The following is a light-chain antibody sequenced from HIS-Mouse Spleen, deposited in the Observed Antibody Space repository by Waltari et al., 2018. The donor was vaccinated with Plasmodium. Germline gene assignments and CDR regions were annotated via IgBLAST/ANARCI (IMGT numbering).Light chain of an antibody. CDR2: WAS. Sequence: DIVMTQSPDPMAVSLGERATINCQSSESVLYSSNNKNYLAWYQQKPGQPPKLLIYWASTRESGVPDRCSGSGSGTDFTLTISSLQAEDVAVYYCQQYYSTPWTFGQGTKVEIK. V-gene: IGKV4-1*01. CDR3: QQYYSTPWT. J-gene: IGKJ1*01. CDR1: ESVLYSSNNKNY.